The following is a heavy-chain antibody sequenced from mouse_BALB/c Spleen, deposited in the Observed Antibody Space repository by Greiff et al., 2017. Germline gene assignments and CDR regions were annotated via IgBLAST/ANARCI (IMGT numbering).Heavy chain of an antibody. CDR1: GYAFTNYW. CDR2: IYPGSGNT. V-gene: IGHV1-63*01. CDR3: ARRGYRYDRFFDV. Sequence: QVQLQQSGAELVRPGTSVKISCKASGYAFTNYWLGWVKQRPGHGLEWIGDIYPGSGNTYYNDKFKGKATLTADKSSSTAYMQLSSLTSEDSAVYFCARRGYRYDRFFDVWGAGTTVTVSS. J-gene: IGHJ1*01. D-gene: IGHD2-14*01.